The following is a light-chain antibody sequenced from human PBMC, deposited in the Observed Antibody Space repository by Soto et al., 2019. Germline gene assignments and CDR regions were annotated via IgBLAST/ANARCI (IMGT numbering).Light chain of an antibody. CDR2: AAS. CDR3: RQYYSYPPG. CDR1: QGISSY. J-gene: IGKJ2*03. Sequence: ASRMTQHPSPFAASTGHRVTITCRASQGISSYFAWYQQKPGKDPKLLIYAASTLQSGLQSRFSGSGSGTDFTLTISCLHCEGCAPYCSRQYYSYPPGYGQGTKLEVK. V-gene: IGKV1-8*01.